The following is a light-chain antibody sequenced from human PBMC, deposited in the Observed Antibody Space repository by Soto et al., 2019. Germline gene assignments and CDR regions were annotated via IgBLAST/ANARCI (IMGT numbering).Light chain of an antibody. V-gene: IGLV2-8*01. CDR2: EVS. CDR1: SSDVGGYNY. Sequence: QSVVTQPPSESGSPGQSVTISCTGTSSDVGGYNYVSWYQHHPGKAPKLIIYEVSERPSGVPDRFSGSKSSNTASLTVSGLQAEDEADYYCSSYAGSNNFVFGTGPKVTVL. CDR3: SSYAGSNNFV. J-gene: IGLJ1*01.